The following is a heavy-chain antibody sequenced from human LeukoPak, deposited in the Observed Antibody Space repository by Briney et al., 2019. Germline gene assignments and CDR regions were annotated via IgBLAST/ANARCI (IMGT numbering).Heavy chain of an antibody. CDR3: ARRGYRSGVNAFDI. V-gene: IGHV5-51*01. CDR2: IYPGDSDT. D-gene: IGHD6-19*01. CDR1: GYSFSTYW. J-gene: IGHJ3*02. Sequence: HGESLKISCKGSGYSFSTYWIGWVRQMPGKGLEWMGIIYPGDSDTRYSPSFQGQVTISADKSISTAYLQWSSLKASDTAMYYCARRGYRSGVNAFDIWGQGTMVTVSS.